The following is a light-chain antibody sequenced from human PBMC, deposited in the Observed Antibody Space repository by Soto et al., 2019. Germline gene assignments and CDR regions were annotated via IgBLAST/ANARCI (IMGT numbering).Light chain of an antibody. CDR1: QDINKN. CDR3: QQYESLPLT. Sequence: DIQMTQSPSSLSASVGDRVTRTCQASQDINKNLIWYQQKPGKAPKLLIYDASDLETGVTSRFSGSGSGTGFTFTISSLQPEDFATYYCQQYESLPLTFGPGTRLDIK. J-gene: IGKJ5*01. V-gene: IGKV1-33*01. CDR2: DAS.